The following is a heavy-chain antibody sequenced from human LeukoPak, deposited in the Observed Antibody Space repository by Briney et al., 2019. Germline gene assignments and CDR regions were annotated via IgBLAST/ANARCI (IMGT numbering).Heavy chain of an antibody. V-gene: IGHV4-59*06. J-gene: IGHJ5*02. Sequence: SETLSLTCTVSGGSISNYYWSWIRQPPGKGLEWIGYIYYSGSTYYNPSLKSRVTISVDTSKNQFSLKLSSVTAADTAVYYCARAGEFWSGYNWFDPWGQGTLVTVSS. D-gene: IGHD3-3*01. CDR3: ARAGEFWSGYNWFDP. CDR2: IYYSGST. CDR1: GGSISNYY.